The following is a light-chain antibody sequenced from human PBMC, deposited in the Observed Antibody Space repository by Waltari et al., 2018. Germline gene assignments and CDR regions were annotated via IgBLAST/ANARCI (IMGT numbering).Light chain of an antibody. CDR3: QQYGSSPLWT. Sequence: EIVLTQSAGPLSLSPGERATLSCRASQSVSSSYLAWYQQKPGQAPRLLIYGASSRATGIPDRFSGSGSWTEFTLTISRLEPEDFAVYYCQQYGSSPLWTFGQGTKVEIK. CDR2: GAS. CDR1: QSVSSSY. V-gene: IGKV3-20*01. J-gene: IGKJ1*01.